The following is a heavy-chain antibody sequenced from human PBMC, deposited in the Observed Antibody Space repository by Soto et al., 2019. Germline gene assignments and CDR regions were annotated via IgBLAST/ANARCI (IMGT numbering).Heavy chain of an antibody. J-gene: IGHJ4*02. V-gene: IGHV3-23*01. D-gene: IGHD3-10*02. Sequence: EVQLLESGGGLIQPGGSLRLSCVASGFSFSHHGMTWVRQAPGKGLDWVAVTSGSGGVTCYADSVKGRFTISRHNFKYTWFLRIYVLRVEETEIYGCARSRSDIMMLAVNIFGFWGQGSLVTVSS. CDR2: TSGSGGVT. CDR3: ARSRSDIMMLAVNIFGF. CDR1: GFSFSHHG.